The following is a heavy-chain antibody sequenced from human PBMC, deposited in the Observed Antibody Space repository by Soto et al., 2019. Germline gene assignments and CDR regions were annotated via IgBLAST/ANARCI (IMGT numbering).Heavy chain of an antibody. CDR1: GFTFSNAW. V-gene: IGHV3-15*07. J-gene: IGHJ3*02. Sequence: GGSLRLSCAASGFTFSNAWMNWVRQAPGKGLEWVGRIKSKTDGGTTDYAAPVKGRFTISRDDSKNTLYLQMNSLKTEDTAVYYCTTDVLLPGTTEPMGAFDIWGQGTMVTVSS. D-gene: IGHD4-17*01. CDR2: IKSKTDGGTT. CDR3: TTDVLLPGTTEPMGAFDI.